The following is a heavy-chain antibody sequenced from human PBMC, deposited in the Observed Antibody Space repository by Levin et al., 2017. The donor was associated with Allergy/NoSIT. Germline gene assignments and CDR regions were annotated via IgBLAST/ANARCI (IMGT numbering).Heavy chain of an antibody. CDR1: GFTFSGYW. CDR2: IKSDGSDK. D-gene: IGHD2-2*01. Sequence: QPGGSLRLSCAASGFTFSGYWMSWVRQAPGKGLEWVANIKSDGSDKYYVDSVKGRFTISRENAQNSLFLQMNSLRAEDTAVYYCVRVSQFSSNYWGQGTLVTVSS. V-gene: IGHV3-7*04. J-gene: IGHJ4*02. CDR3: VRVSQFSSNY.